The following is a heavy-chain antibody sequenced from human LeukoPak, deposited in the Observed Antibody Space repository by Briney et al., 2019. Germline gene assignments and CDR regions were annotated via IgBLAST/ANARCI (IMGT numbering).Heavy chain of an antibody. CDR2: ISTQSGNT. CDR3: AGGAYGDK. CDR1: GCTLTSYG. V-gene: IGHV1-18*01. Sequence: ASVKVSCEASGCTLTSYGINWMRQAPGQGLEWMGWISTQSGNTNYAQKVQGRLTLTTDRSTNTAYMELRSLRSDDTAVYYCAGGAYGDKWGQGTMVTVSS. D-gene: IGHD4-17*01. J-gene: IGHJ4*02.